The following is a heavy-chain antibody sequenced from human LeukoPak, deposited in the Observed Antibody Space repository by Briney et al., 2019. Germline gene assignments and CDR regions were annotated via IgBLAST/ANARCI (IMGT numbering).Heavy chain of an antibody. Sequence: EGSLRLSCAASGFTVSSNYMSWVRQAPGKGLEWVSVIYSGGSTYYADSVKGRFTISRHNSKNTLYLQMNSLRAEDTAVYYCARVAASYSNSYYYYCYGMDVWGQGTTVTVSS. V-gene: IGHV3-53*04. CDR3: ARVAASYSNSYYYYCYGMDV. CDR1: GFTVSSNY. D-gene: IGHD4-11*01. J-gene: IGHJ6*02. CDR2: IYSGGST.